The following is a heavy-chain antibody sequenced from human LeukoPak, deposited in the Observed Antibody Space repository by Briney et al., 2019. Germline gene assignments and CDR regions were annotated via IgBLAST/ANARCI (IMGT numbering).Heavy chain of an antibody. CDR1: GFTFGDHA. Sequence: GRSLTLSCTPSGFTFGDHAMSWVRQAPGKELEWVGFIRSKNYGGTTEYAASVEGRFTISRVDSISIAYLQMNSLKTEDTAVYCCPGGPIHLWIHKAMDVWGPGTTVTVSS. CDR2: IRSKNYGGTT. V-gene: IGHV3-49*04. D-gene: IGHD5-18*01. J-gene: IGHJ6*02. CDR3: PGGPIHLWIHKAMDV.